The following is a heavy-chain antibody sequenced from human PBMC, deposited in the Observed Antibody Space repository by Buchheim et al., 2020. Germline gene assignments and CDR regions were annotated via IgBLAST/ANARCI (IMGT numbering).Heavy chain of an antibody. D-gene: IGHD3-3*02. Sequence: HLLESGGGSVQPGGSLRLSCVASGFSFSSFSMAWVRQGPGKGLEWVSGIGVSGTPTFYADFVNGRFTISRDNSKNTVYLEMNSLRAEDTAVYYCAKDPNWELASLGQGT. CDR2: IGVSGTPT. V-gene: IGHV3-23*01. J-gene: IGHJ5*02. CDR3: AKDPNWELAS. CDR1: GFSFSSFS.